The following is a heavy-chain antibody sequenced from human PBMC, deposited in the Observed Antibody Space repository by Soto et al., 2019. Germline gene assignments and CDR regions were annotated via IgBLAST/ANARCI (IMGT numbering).Heavy chain of an antibody. CDR3: AHYSSTSSFDY. CDR1: GGSISSGGYY. J-gene: IGHJ4*02. CDR2: IYWDDDK. D-gene: IGHD6-13*01. V-gene: IGHV2-5*08. Sequence: TLSLTCRVSGGSISSGGYYWSWIRQPPGKALEWLALIYWDDDKRYSPSLKSRLTITKDTSKNQVVLTMTNMDPVDTATYYCAHYSSTSSFDYWGQGTLVTV.